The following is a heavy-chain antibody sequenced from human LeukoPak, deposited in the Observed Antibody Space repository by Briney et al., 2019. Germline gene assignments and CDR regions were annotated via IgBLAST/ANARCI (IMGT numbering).Heavy chain of an antibody. D-gene: IGHD3-9*01. Sequence: ASVKVSCKASGYTLTSYYMHWVRQAPGQGLEWMGTINPSGGSTSYAQKFQGRVTMTRDTSTSTVYMELSSLRSEDTAVYYCARGSSIFDSGYYYGMDVWGKGTTVTVSS. CDR3: ARGSSIFDSGYYYGMDV. CDR2: INPSGGST. CDR1: GYTLTSYY. V-gene: IGHV1-46*01. J-gene: IGHJ6*04.